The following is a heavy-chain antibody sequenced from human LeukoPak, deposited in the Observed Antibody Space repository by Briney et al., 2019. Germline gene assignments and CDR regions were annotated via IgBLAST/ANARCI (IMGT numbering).Heavy chain of an antibody. V-gene: IGHV3-74*01. CDR2: NNRDDSDT. J-gene: IGHJ4*02. D-gene: IGHD3-22*01. CDR3: ARSANYFDTSGQDY. CDR1: GFTFSGYW. Sequence: PGGSLRLSCAASGFTFSGYWMHWVRQAPGKGLVWVSRNNRDDSDTSYADSVKGRFTISRDKAKSTLYLQMNSLRVEDTAVYYCARSANYFDTSGQDYWGQGTLVTVSS.